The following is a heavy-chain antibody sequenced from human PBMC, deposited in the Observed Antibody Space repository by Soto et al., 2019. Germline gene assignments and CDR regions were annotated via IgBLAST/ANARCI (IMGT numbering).Heavy chain of an antibody. CDR3: ARASGYCSGGSCYFSDNAFDI. CDR1: GGTFSSYA. CDR2: IIPIFGTA. V-gene: IGHV1-69*13. D-gene: IGHD2-15*01. Sequence: SVKVSCKASGGTFSSYAISWVRQAPGQGLEWMGGIIPIFGTANYAQKFQGRVTITADESTSTAHMELSSLRSEDTAVYYCARASGYCSGGSCYFSDNAFDIWGQGTMVTVSS. J-gene: IGHJ3*02.